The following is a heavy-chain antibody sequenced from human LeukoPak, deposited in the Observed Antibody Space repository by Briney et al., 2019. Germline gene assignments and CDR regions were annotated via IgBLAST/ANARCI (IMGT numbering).Heavy chain of an antibody. CDR3: ARVYSSTHNWFDT. V-gene: IGHV4-39*07. CDR1: GGSISTTSYF. CDR2: IYYSGTT. Sequence: SETLSLTCTVSGGSISTTSYFWAWIRQPPGEGLEWIGSIYYSGTTYFNSSLKSRVTISVERSKNHFSLKLSSVTVADTALYYCARVYSSTHNWFDTWGQGIQVTVPS. D-gene: IGHD6-19*01. J-gene: IGHJ5*02.